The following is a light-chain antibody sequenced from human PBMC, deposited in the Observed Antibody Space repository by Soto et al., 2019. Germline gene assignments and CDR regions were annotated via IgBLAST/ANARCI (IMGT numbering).Light chain of an antibody. J-gene: IGLJ2*01. Sequence: QSVLTQPPSVSAAPGQKVTISCSGSSSNIGTNYVSWYQQLPGTVPTLLIYDNNKRPSGIPDRFSASKSGTSATLDITGLQIGDEADYYCETWDDSQPGAVFGGGTKLTVL. CDR3: ETWDDSQPGAV. CDR2: DNN. CDR1: SSNIGTNY. V-gene: IGLV1-51*01.